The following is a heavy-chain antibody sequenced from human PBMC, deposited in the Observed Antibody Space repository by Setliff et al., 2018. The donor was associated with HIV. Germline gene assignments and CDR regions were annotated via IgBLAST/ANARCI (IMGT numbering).Heavy chain of an antibody. CDR1: GFTFNTYA. J-gene: IGHJ4*01. CDR3: AKDGISGGSYPPYYFDY. V-gene: IGHV3-23*01. Sequence: GALRLSCAASGFTFNTYAMSWVRQAPGKGLGWVSVISGSGSGTFYADSVKGRFTISRDNSKNTLYLQMNRLRVDDTAVYYCAKDGISGGSYPPYYFDYWGHGTLVTVSS. D-gene: IGHD2-15*01. CDR2: ISGSGSGT.